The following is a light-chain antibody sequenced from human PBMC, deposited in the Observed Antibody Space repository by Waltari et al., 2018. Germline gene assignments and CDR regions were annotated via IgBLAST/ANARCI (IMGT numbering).Light chain of an antibody. CDR1: QSILDNSNNKNN. Sequence: DIVMTQSPDSLAVSLGERATINCRSSQSILDNSNNKNNLTWYQQKPGQAPKLLIYWASTREAGFPARFSGSGSGTHFTLTISSLQAEDVAVYYCQQHYSSPLTFGGGTKVEL. V-gene: IGKV4-1*01. J-gene: IGKJ4*01. CDR2: WAS. CDR3: QQHYSSPLT.